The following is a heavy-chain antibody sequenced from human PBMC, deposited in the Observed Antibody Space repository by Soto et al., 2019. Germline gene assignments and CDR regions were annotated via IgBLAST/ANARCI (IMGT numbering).Heavy chain of an antibody. CDR1: GGSFSGYY. Sequence: SETLSHTSAGYGGSFSGYYWSWIRQPPGKGLEWIGEINHSGSTNYNPSLKSRVTISVDTSKNQFSLKLSSVTAADTAVYYCARSSSGNYDFWSGYYNYYYYGMDVWGQGTTVT. CDR3: ARSSSGNYDFWSGYYNYYYYGMDV. V-gene: IGHV4-34*01. D-gene: IGHD3-3*01. CDR2: INHSGST. J-gene: IGHJ6*02.